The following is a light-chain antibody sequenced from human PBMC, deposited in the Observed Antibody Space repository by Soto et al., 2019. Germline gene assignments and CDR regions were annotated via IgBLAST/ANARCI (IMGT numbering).Light chain of an antibody. V-gene: IGKV3-20*01. Sequence: PATLSLSPGERATLSCRASQSVSSNLAWYQQKPGQAPRLLIYGASSRATGIPDRFSGSGSGTDFTLTISRLEPEDFAVYYCQQKVTFGQGTRLEIK. CDR3: QQKVT. CDR1: QSVSSN. J-gene: IGKJ5*01. CDR2: GAS.